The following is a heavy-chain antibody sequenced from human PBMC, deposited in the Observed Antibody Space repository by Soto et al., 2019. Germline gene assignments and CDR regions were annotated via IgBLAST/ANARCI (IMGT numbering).Heavy chain of an antibody. V-gene: IGHV4-61*08. CDR3: ARDSTAFVFDY. Sequence: SETLSLTCTVSGDSVGSGAFYWSWIRQPPGKGLEWIGYIYYTGRTTYNPSLKSRVTISIDPSKNQFALNVTSVTAADTAIYYCARDSTAFVFDYWGQGALVTVSS. CDR1: GDSVGSGAFY. CDR2: IYYTGRT. D-gene: IGHD2-2*01. J-gene: IGHJ4*02.